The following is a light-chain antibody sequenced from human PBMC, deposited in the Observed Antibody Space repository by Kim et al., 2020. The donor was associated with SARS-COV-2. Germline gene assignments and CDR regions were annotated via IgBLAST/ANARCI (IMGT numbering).Light chain of an antibody. CDR3: QTWGSGIQV. Sequence: QPVLTQSPSASASLGASVKFTCTLSSGHSNYVIAWHQQQPEKVPRYLMKLNSDGSHNRGDGIPDRFSGSSSGAERYLTISSIQSEDEADYYCQTWGSGIQVFGGGTQLTVL. V-gene: IGLV4-69*01. CDR2: LNSDGSH. CDR1: SGHSNYV. J-gene: IGLJ3*02.